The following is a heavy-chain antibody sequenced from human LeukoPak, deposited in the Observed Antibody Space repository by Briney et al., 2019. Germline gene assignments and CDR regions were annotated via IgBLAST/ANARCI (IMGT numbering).Heavy chain of an antibody. Sequence: GGSLRLSCAASGFTFSSYAMHWVRQAPGKGLEWVAVTSSDGNIKYYADSVKGRFTISRDNSKNTLYLQMNSLRGEDTGVYYCARDPVPATARHFDYWGQGTLVTVSS. D-gene: IGHD1-1*01. CDR3: ARDPVPATARHFDY. CDR1: GFTFSSYA. V-gene: IGHV3-30-3*01. J-gene: IGHJ4*02. CDR2: TSSDGNIK.